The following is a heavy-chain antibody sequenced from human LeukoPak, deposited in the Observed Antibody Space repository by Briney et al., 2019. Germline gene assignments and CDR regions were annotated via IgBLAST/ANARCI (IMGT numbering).Heavy chain of an antibody. V-gene: IGHV3-7*01. Sequence: GGSLRLSCAASGFSLSNYWMSWVRQAPGKGLEWVANINQDGSDKYYVDSVMGRFTISKDNAKNSVYLQMNSLRPEDTDIYYCAWYGVTHGLDVWGQGTTVTVSS. J-gene: IGHJ6*02. CDR1: GFSLSNYW. CDR3: AWYGVTHGLDV. D-gene: IGHD3-10*01. CDR2: INQDGSDK.